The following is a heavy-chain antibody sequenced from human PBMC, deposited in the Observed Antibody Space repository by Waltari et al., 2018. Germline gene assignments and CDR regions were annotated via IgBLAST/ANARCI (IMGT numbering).Heavy chain of an antibody. CDR1: GFTFSLYG. Sequence: LVESGGGVVQPGGSLRLSCEASGFTFSLYGVHWVRQAPGKGLEWVAYISFDSLNKDYADSVEGRFTISRDNSDSKLYLQMSSLKKEDTAVYYCARDLYTYGPLGYYGGQGALVTV. CDR2: ISFDSLNK. D-gene: IGHD3-10*01. V-gene: IGHV3-30*15. CDR3: ARDLYTYGPLGYY. J-gene: IGHJ4*02.